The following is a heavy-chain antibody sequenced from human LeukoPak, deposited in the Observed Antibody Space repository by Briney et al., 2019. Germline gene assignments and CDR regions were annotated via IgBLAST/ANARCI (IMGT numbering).Heavy chain of an antibody. J-gene: IGHJ5*02. CDR3: ARDLAFPDSSGYEQSIGWFDP. CDR2: IYYSGST. CDR1: GGSISSGGYY. D-gene: IGHD3-22*01. Sequence: PSETLSLTCTVSGGSISSGGYYWSWIRQHPGKGLEWIGYIYYSGSTYYNPSLKSRVTISVDTSKNQFSLKLSSVTAADTAVYYYARDLAFPDSSGYEQSIGWFDPWGQGTLVTVSS. V-gene: IGHV4-31*03.